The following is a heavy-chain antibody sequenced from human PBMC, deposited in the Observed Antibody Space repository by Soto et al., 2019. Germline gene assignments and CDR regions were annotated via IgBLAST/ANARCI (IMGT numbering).Heavy chain of an antibody. V-gene: IGHV3-48*02. CDR2: ISSSSATI. D-gene: IGHD6-6*01. CDR3: AREMTGYTSSSTDY. CDR1: GFTFSSYS. Sequence: EVQLVESGGGLVQPGGSLRLSCAASGFTFSSYSMNWVRQALGKGLEWVSYISSSSATIYYADSVKGRFTISRDNANNSLYLQLNSLRDEDTAVYYCAREMTGYTSSSTDYWGQGTLVTVSS. J-gene: IGHJ4*02.